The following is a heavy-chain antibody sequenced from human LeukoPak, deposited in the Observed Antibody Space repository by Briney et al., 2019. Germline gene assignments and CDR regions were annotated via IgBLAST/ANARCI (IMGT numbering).Heavy chain of an antibody. D-gene: IGHD6-13*01. CDR2: IGTSSTTI. CDR3: ARLIAGPGTEWFDP. V-gene: IGHV3-48*01. CDR1: GFTFSSYT. Sequence: GGSLRLSCAASGFTFSSYTMNWVRQPPGKGLEWVSNIGTSSTTIYYADSVKGRFTTSRDNAKNSLYLQMNTLKAEDTAEYYCARLIAGPGTEWFDPWGQGALVTVSS. J-gene: IGHJ5*02.